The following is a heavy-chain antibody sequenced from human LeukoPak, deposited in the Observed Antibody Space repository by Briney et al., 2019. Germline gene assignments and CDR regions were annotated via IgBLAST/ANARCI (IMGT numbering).Heavy chain of an antibody. V-gene: IGHV3-23*01. CDR2: ISGSGANT. D-gene: IGHD1-1*01. CDR3: AKDWNDVGSDAFHI. J-gene: IGHJ3*02. Sequence: GGSLRLSCAASGFTFNSYAMSWVRQAPGKGLEWVSAISGSGANTYYADSVKGRFSISRDNSKNTPYLQMNSLRAEDTAIYFCAKDWNDVGSDAFHIWGQGTMVTVSS. CDR1: GFTFNSYA.